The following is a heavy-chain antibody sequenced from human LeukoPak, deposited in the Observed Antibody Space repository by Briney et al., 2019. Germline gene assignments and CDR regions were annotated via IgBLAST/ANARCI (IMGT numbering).Heavy chain of an antibody. CDR2: IYHTEST. CDR3: ARGRIAAANTGAFDI. Sequence: SETLSLTCTVSGGSISNYYWDWIRQPPGKGLEWIGYIYHTESTSYNPSLKSRVTISLDRSKSQLSLKLTSVTAADTAVYYCARGRIAAANTGAFDIWGQGTMGTVSS. J-gene: IGHJ3*02. V-gene: IGHV4-59*01. CDR1: GGSISNYY. D-gene: IGHD6-13*01.